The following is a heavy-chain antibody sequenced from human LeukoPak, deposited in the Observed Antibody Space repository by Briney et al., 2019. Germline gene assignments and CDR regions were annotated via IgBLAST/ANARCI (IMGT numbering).Heavy chain of an antibody. J-gene: IGHJ4*02. CDR2: MSPNSGNT. CDR1: GYTFTGYY. D-gene: IGHD6-19*01. V-gene: IGHV1-8*02. Sequence: ASVKVSCKASGYTFTGYYMHWVRQATGQGLEWMGWMSPNSGNTGYAQKFQGRVTMTRNTSISTAYMELSSLRSEDTAVYYCARGVRSSGWYGKGNFDYWGQGTLVTVSS. CDR3: ARGVRSSGWYGKGNFDY.